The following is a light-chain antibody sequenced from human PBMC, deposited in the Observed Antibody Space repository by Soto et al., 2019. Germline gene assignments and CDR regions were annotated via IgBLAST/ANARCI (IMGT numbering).Light chain of an antibody. CDR3: QHSVSARRT. CDR1: QSVSSN. J-gene: IGKJ1*01. CDR2: GAS. V-gene: IGKV3-15*01. Sequence: IVATKTSGPRSLCQRERAPLSCRASQSVSSNLAWYQQKPGQAPRLLIYGASTRATGIPSRFSGSGSGTDFTLTISCLHPEDFAVYYCQHSVSARRTLGPGTKV.